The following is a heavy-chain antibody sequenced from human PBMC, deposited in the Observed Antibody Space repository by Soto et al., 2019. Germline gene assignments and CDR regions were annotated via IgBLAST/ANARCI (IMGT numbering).Heavy chain of an antibody. CDR3: ARGGGYTYGPFDY. D-gene: IGHD5-18*01. V-gene: IGHV3-74*01. J-gene: IGHJ4*02. Sequence: EVQLVESGGGLVQPGGSLRLSCAASGFTFNSYWMHWVRQAPGKGLVWVSRINSDGSSTTYADSVKGRFTISRDNAKNTLYLQMNSLRAEDTAVYYCARGGGYTYGPFDYWGQGTLVTVSS. CDR1: GFTFNSYW. CDR2: INSDGSST.